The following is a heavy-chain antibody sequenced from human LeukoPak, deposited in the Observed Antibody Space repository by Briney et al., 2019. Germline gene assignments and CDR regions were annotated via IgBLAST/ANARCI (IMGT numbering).Heavy chain of an antibody. V-gene: IGHV4-59*08. CDR3: ARQSETNIKFDY. CDR2: IYYSGST. Sequence: SSETLSLTCTVSGGSISSYYWSWIRQPPGKGLEWIGYIYYSGSTNYNPSLKSRVTISVDTSKNQFSLKLSSVTAADTAVYYCARQSETNIKFDYWGQGTLVTVSS. J-gene: IGHJ4*02. CDR1: GGSISSYY.